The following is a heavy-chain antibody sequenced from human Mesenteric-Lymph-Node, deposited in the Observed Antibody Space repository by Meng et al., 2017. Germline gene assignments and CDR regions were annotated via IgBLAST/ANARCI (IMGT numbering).Heavy chain of an antibody. J-gene: IGHJ6*02. CDR1: GFTFSSYA. Sequence: LTCAASGFTFSSYAMHWVRQAPGKGLEWVAVISYDGSNKYYADSVKGRFTISRDNSKNTLYLQMNSLRAEDTAVYYCARTTDIAVAGIPKLGYYYYGMDVWGQGTTVTVSS. CDR2: ISYDGSNK. CDR3: ARTTDIAVAGIPKLGYYYYGMDV. V-gene: IGHV3-30*01. D-gene: IGHD6-19*01.